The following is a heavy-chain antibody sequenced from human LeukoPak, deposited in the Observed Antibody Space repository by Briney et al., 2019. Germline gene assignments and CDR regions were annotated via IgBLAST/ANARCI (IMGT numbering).Heavy chain of an antibody. CDR1: GGSFSGYY. CDR3: ARGRGYSYGRDYYFDY. Sequence: SETLSLTCAVHGGSFSGYYWSWIRQPPGKGLEWIGEINHSGSTNYNPSLKSRVTISVDTSKNQFSLKLSSVTAADTAVYYCARGRGYSYGRDYYFDYWGQGTLVTVSS. D-gene: IGHD5-18*01. CDR2: INHSGST. V-gene: IGHV4-34*01. J-gene: IGHJ4*02.